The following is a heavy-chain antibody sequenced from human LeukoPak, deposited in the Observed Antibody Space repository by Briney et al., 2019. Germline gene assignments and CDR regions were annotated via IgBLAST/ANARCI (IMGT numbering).Heavy chain of an antibody. V-gene: IGHV3-21*01. CDR2: ISSSSSYI. D-gene: IGHD3-10*01. J-gene: IGHJ4*02. CDR3: ARDLSKYYGSGSPFDY. Sequence: GESLKISCTASGFTFSSYSMNWVRQAPGKGLEWVSSISSSSSYIYYADSVKGRFTISRDNAKNSLYLQMNSLRAEDTAVYYSARDLSKYYGSGSPFDYWGQGTLVTVSS. CDR1: GFTFSSYS.